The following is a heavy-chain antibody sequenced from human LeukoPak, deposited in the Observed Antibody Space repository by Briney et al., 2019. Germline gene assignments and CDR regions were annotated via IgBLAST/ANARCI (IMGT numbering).Heavy chain of an antibody. D-gene: IGHD3-10*01. Sequence: GASVKVSCKASGYTFTGYYMHWVRQATGQGLEWMGWMNPNSGNTGYAQKFQGRVTMTRNTSISTAYMELSSLRSEDTAVYYCARGRSTMVRGAPHKLGYWGQGTLVTVSS. CDR3: ARGRSTMVRGAPHKLGY. J-gene: IGHJ4*02. V-gene: IGHV1-8*02. CDR2: MNPNSGNT. CDR1: GYTFTGYY.